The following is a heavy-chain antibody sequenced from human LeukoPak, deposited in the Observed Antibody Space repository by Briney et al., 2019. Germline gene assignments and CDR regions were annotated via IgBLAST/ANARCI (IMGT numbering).Heavy chain of an antibody. CDR2: ISYDGSNK. D-gene: IGHD3-10*01. CDR3: AREYVLLWFGESRPDYYGMDV. J-gene: IGHJ6*02. Sequence: EGSLRLSCAASGFTFSSYAMHWVRQAPGKGLEWVAVISYDGSNKYYADSVKGRFTISRDNSKNTLYLQMNSLRAEDTAVYYCAREYVLLWFGESRPDYYGMDVWGQGTTVTVSS. V-gene: IGHV3-30*04. CDR1: GFTFSSYA.